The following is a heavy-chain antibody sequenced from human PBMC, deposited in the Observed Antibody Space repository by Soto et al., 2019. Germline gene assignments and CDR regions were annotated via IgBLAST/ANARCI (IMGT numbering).Heavy chain of an antibody. D-gene: IGHD1-20*01. Sequence: GASVKVSCKASGYTFTSYGISWVRQAPGQGLEWMGWISAYNGNTNYAQKLQGRVTMTTDTSTSTAYMELRSLRSDDTAVYYCARDRRITGTTWRPFDYWGQGTLVTVSS. V-gene: IGHV1-18*01. CDR3: ARDRRITGTTWRPFDY. CDR2: ISAYNGNT. CDR1: GYTFTSYG. J-gene: IGHJ4*02.